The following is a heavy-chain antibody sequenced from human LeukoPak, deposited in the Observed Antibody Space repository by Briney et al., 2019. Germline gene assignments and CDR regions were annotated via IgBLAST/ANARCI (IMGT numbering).Heavy chain of an antibody. V-gene: IGHV3-53*01. J-gene: IGHJ4*02. Sequence: GGSLRLSCAASGFTVSNNYMNWVRQAPGKGLEWVSLNSGGSTHYADSVKGRFTISRDNSKNTLYLQMNSLRAEDTAVYYCAKQITIFGVANYFDYWGQGTLVTVSS. CDR3: AKQITIFGVANYFDY. D-gene: IGHD3-3*01. CDR1: GFTVSNNY. CDR2: NSGGST.